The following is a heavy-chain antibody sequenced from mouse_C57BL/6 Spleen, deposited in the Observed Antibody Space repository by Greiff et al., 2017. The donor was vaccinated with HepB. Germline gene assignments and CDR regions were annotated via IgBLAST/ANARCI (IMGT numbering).Heavy chain of an antibody. CDR2: INPSNGGT. CDR1: GYTFTSYW. CDR3: ARSRAPYWYFDV. V-gene: IGHV1-53*01. Sequence: VQLQQSGTELVKPGASVKLSCKASGYTFTSYWMHWVKQRPGQGLEWIGNINPSNGGTNYNEKFKSKATLTVDKSSSTAYMQLSSLTSEDSAVYYCARSRAPYWYFDVWGTGTTVTVSS. J-gene: IGHJ1*03. D-gene: IGHD3-3*01.